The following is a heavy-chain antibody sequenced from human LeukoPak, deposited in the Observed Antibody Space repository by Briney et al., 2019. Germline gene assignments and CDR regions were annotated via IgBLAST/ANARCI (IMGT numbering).Heavy chain of an antibody. Sequence: SETLSLTCTVSGGSISSGGYYWSWIRQHPGQGLEWIGYIYYSWSTSYNPSLTSRITISVDTSKNQFSLRLSSVTAADTAVYYCARGGSDYYFDYWGQGTLVTVSS. J-gene: IGHJ4*02. CDR2: IYYSWST. CDR1: GGSISSGGYY. CDR3: ARGGSDYYFDY. V-gene: IGHV4-31*03. D-gene: IGHD1-26*01.